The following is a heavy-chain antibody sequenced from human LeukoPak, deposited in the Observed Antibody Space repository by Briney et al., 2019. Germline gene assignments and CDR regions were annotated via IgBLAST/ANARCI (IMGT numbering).Heavy chain of an antibody. CDR3: ARVSTSCCYEIDY. V-gene: IGHV1-2*02. J-gene: IGHJ4*02. D-gene: IGHD2-2*01. CDR1: GYTFTGYY. CDR2: INPNSGGT. Sequence: GASVKVSCKASGYTFTGYYMHWVRQAPGQGLEWMGWINPNSGGTNYAQKFQGRVTMTRDTSISTAYMELSRLRSDDMAVYYCARVSTSCCYEIDYWGQGTLVTVSS.